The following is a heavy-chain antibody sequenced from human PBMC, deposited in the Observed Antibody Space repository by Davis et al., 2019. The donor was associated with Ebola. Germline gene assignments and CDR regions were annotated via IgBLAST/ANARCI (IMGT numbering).Heavy chain of an antibody. Sequence: ESLKISCAASGFTFSSYAMSWVRQPPGKGLEWIGEINHSGSTNYNPSLKSRVTISVDTSKNQFSLKLSSVTAADTAVYYCARGPSLRNFDYWGQGTLVTVSS. CDR2: INHSGST. V-gene: IGHV4-34*01. J-gene: IGHJ4*02. CDR1: GFTFSSYA. CDR3: ARGPSLRNFDY. D-gene: IGHD3-16*01.